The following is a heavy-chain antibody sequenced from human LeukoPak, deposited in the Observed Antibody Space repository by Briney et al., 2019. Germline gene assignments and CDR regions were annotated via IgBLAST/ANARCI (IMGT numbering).Heavy chain of an antibody. D-gene: IGHD2-2*01. CDR3: ARGEGYCSSTSCPYAFDI. V-gene: IGHV3-23*01. J-gene: IGHJ3*02. Sequence: GASLRLSCAASGFTFSSYAMTWVRQAPGKGLEWVSAISGSGGTTYYEDSVKGRFTISRDNSKNTLYLQMNSLRAEDTALYYCARGEGYCSSTSCPYAFDIWGQGTMVTVSS. CDR1: GFTFSSYA. CDR2: ISGSGGTT.